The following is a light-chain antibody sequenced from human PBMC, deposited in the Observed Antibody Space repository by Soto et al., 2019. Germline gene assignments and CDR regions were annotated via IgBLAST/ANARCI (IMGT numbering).Light chain of an antibody. V-gene: IGLV2-8*01. CDR3: RSYTGTNNFVL. CDR1: NTDIGGHKY. Sequence: QSALTQPPSASGSPGQSVTISCTGTNTDIGGHKYVSWYQHHPGKAPKLLIYEVSERPSGVPDRFSGSKSGNAASLTVSGLQADDEAMYYCRSYTGTNNFVLFGGGTKLTVL. CDR2: EVS. J-gene: IGLJ2*01.